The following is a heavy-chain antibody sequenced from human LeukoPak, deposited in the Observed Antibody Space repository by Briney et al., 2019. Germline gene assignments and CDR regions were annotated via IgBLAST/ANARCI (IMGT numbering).Heavy chain of an antibody. CDR3: ARHRGYGFDY. J-gene: IGHJ4*02. D-gene: IGHD3-10*01. V-gene: IGHV4-59*08. Sequence: PSETLSLTCTVSGGSISSYYLSRIRQPPGKGLEWIGCIYYSGSTNYNPSLKSRVTISVDPSKNQFSLKLSSVTAADTAVYYCARHRGYGFDYWGQGTLVTVSS. CDR1: GGSISSYY. CDR2: IYYSGST.